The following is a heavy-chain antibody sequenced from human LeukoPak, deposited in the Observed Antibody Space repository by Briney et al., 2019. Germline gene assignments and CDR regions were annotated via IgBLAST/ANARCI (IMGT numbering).Heavy chain of an antibody. D-gene: IGHD5-24*01. CDR3: ARVEMATIKAIEY. V-gene: IGHV1-2*02. CDR2: INPNSGGT. J-gene: IGHJ4*02. Sequence: ASVKVSCKASGYTFTGYYMRWVRQAPGQGLEWMGWINPNSGGTNYAQKFQGRVTMTRDTSISTAYMELSRLRSDDTAVYYCARVEMATIKAIEYWGQGTLVTVSS. CDR1: GYTFTGYY.